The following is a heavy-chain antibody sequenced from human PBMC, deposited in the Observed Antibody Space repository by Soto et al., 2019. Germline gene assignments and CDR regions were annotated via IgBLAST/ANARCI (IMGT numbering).Heavy chain of an antibody. D-gene: IGHD3-22*01. V-gene: IGHV3-30*04. Sequence: SGFTFSSYAMHWVRQAPGKGLEWVAIVSYDGRNTYYADAVKGRFTISRDNSKNTLYLKMNSLRAEDTAVYYCARDLSDSSGYYVLVACLDYWGQGTLVTVSS. J-gene: IGHJ4*02. CDR3: ARDLSDSSGYYVLVACLDY. CDR2: VSYDGRNT. CDR1: GFTFSSYA.